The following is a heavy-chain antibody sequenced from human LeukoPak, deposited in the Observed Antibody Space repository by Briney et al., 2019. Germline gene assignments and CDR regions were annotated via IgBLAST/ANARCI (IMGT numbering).Heavy chain of an antibody. CDR2: IIPIFGTA. V-gene: IGHV1-69*05. J-gene: IGHJ5*02. CDR1: GGTFSSYA. CDR3: ARGRASAAQFDP. Sequence: SVKVSCKASGGTFSSYAISWVRQAPGQGLEWMGGIIPIFGTANYAQKFQGRVTITTDESTRTAYMELSSLRSEDTAVYYCARGRASAAQFDPWGQGTLVTVSS. D-gene: IGHD6-19*01.